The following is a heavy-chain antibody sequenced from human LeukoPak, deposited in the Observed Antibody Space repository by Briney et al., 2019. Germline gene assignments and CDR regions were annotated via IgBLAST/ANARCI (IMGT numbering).Heavy chain of an antibody. CDR2: ISRSGEST. Sequence: GGSLRLSCAASGFTFSDYYMSWIRQAPGKGLEWVSSISRSGESTFYADSVRGRFTISRDNSKNTVSLQMESLRAEDTALYYCAKDYAVGSIDYWGQGTLVTVSS. CDR3: AKDYAVGSIDY. D-gene: IGHD3-16*01. CDR1: GFTFSDYY. J-gene: IGHJ4*02. V-gene: IGHV3-23*01.